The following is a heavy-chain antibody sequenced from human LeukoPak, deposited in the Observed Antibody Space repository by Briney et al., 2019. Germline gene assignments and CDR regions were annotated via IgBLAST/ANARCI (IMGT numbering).Heavy chain of an antibody. D-gene: IGHD2-2*01. CDR2: ISWNSGSI. CDR1: GFTFVDYA. Sequence: SLRLSCAASGFTFVDYAMHGVRQAPGKGLEWVSGISWNSGSIGYADSVKGRFTISRDNAKNSLYLQMNSLRAEDTALYYCAKGRDKYQLLSKNWFDPWGQGTLVTVSS. V-gene: IGHV3-9*01. J-gene: IGHJ5*02. CDR3: AKGRDKYQLLSKNWFDP.